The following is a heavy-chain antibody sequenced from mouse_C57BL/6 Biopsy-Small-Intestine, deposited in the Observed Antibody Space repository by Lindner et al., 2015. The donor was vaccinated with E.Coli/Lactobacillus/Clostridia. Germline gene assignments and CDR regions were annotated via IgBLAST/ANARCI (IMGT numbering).Heavy chain of an antibody. V-gene: IGHV1S29*02. CDR3: ARDQRSPRHCPGGSCYSFDY. CDR2: INPYSGGT. J-gene: IGHJ4*01. D-gene: IGHD1-1*01. CDR1: GYSFTGDY. Sequence: SVKVSCKASGYSFTGDYMHWVRRAPGQGLEWMGRINPYSGGTDYAQKFQGRVTMTRDTSISTVYMELRGLGSDDTAFYYCARDQRSPRHCPGGSCYSFDYWGQGTLVTVSS.